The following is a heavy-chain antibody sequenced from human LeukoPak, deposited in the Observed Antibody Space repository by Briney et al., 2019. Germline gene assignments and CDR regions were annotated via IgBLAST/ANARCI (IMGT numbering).Heavy chain of an antibody. CDR2: ITSGSSYI. CDR1: GFTFSTYS. CDR3: AKGLRYFDWLSPIRDAFDI. V-gene: IGHV3-21*04. J-gene: IGHJ3*02. Sequence: GGSLRLSCAASGFTFSTYSMNWVRQAPGKGLEWVSSITSGSSYIYYADSVKGRFTISRDNSKNTLYLQMNSLRAEDTAVYYCAKGLRYFDWLSPIRDAFDIWGQGTMVTVSS. D-gene: IGHD3-9*01.